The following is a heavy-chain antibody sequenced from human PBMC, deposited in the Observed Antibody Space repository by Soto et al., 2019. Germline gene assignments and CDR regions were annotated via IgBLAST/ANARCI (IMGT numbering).Heavy chain of an antibody. CDR1: GYTFTGYA. CDR3: ARAVAVPADFDF. CDR2: INAGNGNT. J-gene: IGHJ4*02. Sequence: QVPLVQSGAEEKKPGASVKVSCKASGYTFTGYAMHWVRQAPGQRLEWMGWINAGNGNTKYSQKFQGRVTITRDTPASTADMDLSSLRSEDTAVYYCARAVAVPADFDFWGQGTLVTVSS. D-gene: IGHD6-19*01. V-gene: IGHV1-3*05.